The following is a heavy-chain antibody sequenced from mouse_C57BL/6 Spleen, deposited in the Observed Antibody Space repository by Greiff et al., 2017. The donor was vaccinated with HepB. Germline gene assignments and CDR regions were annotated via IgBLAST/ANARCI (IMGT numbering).Heavy chain of an antibody. J-gene: IGHJ4*01. CDR3: VRYDGGSYEAMDY. CDR2: INPSSGYT. D-gene: IGHD1-1*01. Sequence: QVQLQQSGAELAKPGASVKLSCKASGYTFTSYWMHWVKQRPGQGLEWIGYINPSSGYTKYNQKFKDKATLTADKSSSTAYMQLSSLTYEDSAVYYCVRYDGGSYEAMDYWGQGTSVTVSS. V-gene: IGHV1-7*01. CDR1: GYTFTSYW.